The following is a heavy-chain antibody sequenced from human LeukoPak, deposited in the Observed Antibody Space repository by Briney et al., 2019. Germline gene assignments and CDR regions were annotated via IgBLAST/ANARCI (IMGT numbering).Heavy chain of an antibody. CDR1: GYTLTELS. CDR2: FDPEDGET. CDR3: ATDDAYGAAFDI. Sequence: ASVKVSCKVSGYTLTELSMHWVRQVPGKGLEWMGGFDPEDGETIYAQKFQGRVTMTEDTSTDTAYMELSSLRSEDTAVYYCATDDAYGAAFDIWGQGTMVTVSS. V-gene: IGHV1-24*01. J-gene: IGHJ3*02. D-gene: IGHD4-17*01.